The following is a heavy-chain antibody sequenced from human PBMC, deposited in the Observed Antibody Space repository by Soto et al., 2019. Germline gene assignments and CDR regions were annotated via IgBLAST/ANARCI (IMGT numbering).Heavy chain of an antibody. D-gene: IGHD2-15*01. CDR3: ARDETMPGYCSGGSCYSWFDP. CDR1: GYTFTSYG. Sequence: QVQLVQSGAEVKKPGASVKVSCKASGYTFTSYGISWVRQAPGQGLEWMGWISAYNGNTNYAQKLQGRVTMTTDTSTSTAYMELRSLRSDDTAVYYCARDETMPGYCSGGSCYSWFDPWGQGTLVTVSS. CDR2: ISAYNGNT. V-gene: IGHV1-18*01. J-gene: IGHJ5*02.